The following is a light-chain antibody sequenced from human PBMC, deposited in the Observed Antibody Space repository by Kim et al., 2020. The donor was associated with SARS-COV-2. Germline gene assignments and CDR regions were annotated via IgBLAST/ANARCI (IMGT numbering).Light chain of an antibody. CDR1: NTNSGENT. J-gene: IGLJ3*02. Sequence: GQRVTIHCSGGNTNSGENTVNSYSRIPGTAPKPPMFRNNQQPSGVHDRFSGSETGTSASLAISGLQSEDEADYYCAAWDDSLKGWVFGGGTKLTVL. CDR3: AAWDDSLKGWV. V-gene: IGLV1-44*01. CDR2: RNN.